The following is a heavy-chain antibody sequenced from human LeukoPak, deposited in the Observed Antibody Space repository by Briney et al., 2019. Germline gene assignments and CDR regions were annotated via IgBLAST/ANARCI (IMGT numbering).Heavy chain of an antibody. CDR1: GGSMNSYY. D-gene: IGHD3-22*01. Sequence: SETLSLTCSVSGGSMNSYYWSWIRQSPGKGLEWIGYIYYSGSTNYNPSLKSRVTISVDTSKNQFSLKLSSVTAADTAVYYCARISYYYDSSGYYLAAFDIWGQGTMVTVSS. CDR3: ARISYYYDSSGYYLAAFDI. CDR2: IYYSGST. J-gene: IGHJ3*02. V-gene: IGHV4-59*01.